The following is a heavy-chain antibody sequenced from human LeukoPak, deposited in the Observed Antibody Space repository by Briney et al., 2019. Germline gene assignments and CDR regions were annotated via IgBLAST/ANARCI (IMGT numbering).Heavy chain of an antibody. D-gene: IGHD6-13*01. V-gene: IGHV3-30*18. CDR1: GFTFSSYG. Sequence: GGSLRLSCAASGFTFSSYGMHWVRQAPGKGLEWVAVISYDGSNKYYADSVKGRFTISRDNSKNTLYLQMNSLRAEDTAVYYCAKSSSSWFFSDVWGKGTTVTVSS. J-gene: IGHJ6*04. CDR2: ISYDGSNK. CDR3: AKSSSSWFFSDV.